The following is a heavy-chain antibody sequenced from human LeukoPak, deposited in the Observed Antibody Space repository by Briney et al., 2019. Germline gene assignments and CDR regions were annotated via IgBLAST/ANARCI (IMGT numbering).Heavy chain of an antibody. Sequence: ASVKVSCKASGYTFTSYGISWVRQAPGQGLEWMGWISAYNGNTNYAQKLQGRVTMTTDTSTSTAYMELRSLRSDDTAVYYCARRRRGVVAPHYFDYWGQGTLVTVSS. CDR1: GYTFTSYG. CDR2: ISAYNGNT. D-gene: IGHD2-15*01. V-gene: IGHV1-18*01. CDR3: ARRRRGVVAPHYFDY. J-gene: IGHJ4*02.